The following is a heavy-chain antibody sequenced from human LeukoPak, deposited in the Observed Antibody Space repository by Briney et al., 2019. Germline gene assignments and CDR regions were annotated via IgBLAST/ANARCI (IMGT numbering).Heavy chain of an antibody. CDR1: GYTFTSYD. D-gene: IGHD6-13*01. V-gene: IGHV1-69*05. CDR2: IIPIFGTA. CDR3: ARGWAAGYYYYYMDV. J-gene: IGHJ6*03. Sequence: EASVKVSCKASGYTFTSYDINWVRQAPGQGLGWMGGIIPIFGTANYAQKFQGRVTITTDESTSTAYMELSSLRSEDTAVYYCARGWAAGYYYYYMDVWGKGTTVTVSS.